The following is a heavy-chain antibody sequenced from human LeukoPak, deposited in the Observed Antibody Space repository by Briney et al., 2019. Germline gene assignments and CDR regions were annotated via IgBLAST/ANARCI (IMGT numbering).Heavy chain of an antibody. D-gene: IGHD3-16*02. CDR3: AAYYDYVWGSYRYTNTDY. CDR1: AGSISSSSYY. V-gene: IGHV4-39*01. J-gene: IGHJ4*02. Sequence: SETLSLTCTVSAGSISSSSYYWGWLRQPPGNGLEWIGSIYYSGSTYHNPSLKSRVTISVDTSKNQFSLKLSSVTAADTALYYCAAYYDYVWGSYRYTNTDYWGQGTLVTVSS. CDR2: IYYSGST.